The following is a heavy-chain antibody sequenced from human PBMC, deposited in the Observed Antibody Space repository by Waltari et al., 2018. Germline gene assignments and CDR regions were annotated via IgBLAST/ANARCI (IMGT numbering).Heavy chain of an antibody. CDR1: GGTLSSHS. CDR3: ARDRQPYYYDSSGYYYYFDY. J-gene: IGHJ4*02. V-gene: IGHV1-69*10. CDR2: IIPMLDIT. Sequence: QVQLVQSGAEVKKPGSSVKVSCTASGGTLSSHSITCVRQAPGQGLEWMGGIIPMLDITNYAQKCQGRVTMTADKSTSTAYMELNSRRSEDTAVYYCARDRQPYYYDSSGYYYYFDYWGQGTLVTVSS. D-gene: IGHD3-22*01.